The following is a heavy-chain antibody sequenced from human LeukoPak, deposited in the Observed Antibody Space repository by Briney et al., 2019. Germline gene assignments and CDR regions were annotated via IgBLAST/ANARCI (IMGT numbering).Heavy chain of an antibody. Sequence: SVKVSCKASGGTFSSYAISWVRQAPGQGLEWMGGIIPIFGTANYAQKFQGRVTITADESTGTAYMELSSLRSEDTAVYYCARGTLVGFEDSSGYYLVDWGQGTLVTVSS. CDR2: IIPIFGTA. CDR3: ARGTLVGFEDSSGYYLVD. V-gene: IGHV1-69*13. D-gene: IGHD3-22*01. J-gene: IGHJ4*02. CDR1: GGTFSSYA.